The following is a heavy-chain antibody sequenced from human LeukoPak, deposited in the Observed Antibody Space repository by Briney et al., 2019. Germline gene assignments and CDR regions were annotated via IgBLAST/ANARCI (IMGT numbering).Heavy chain of an antibody. CDR2: INPNSGGT. J-gene: IGHJ3*02. CDR3: ARLRSSWSEDAFDI. V-gene: IGHV1-2*06. D-gene: IGHD6-13*01. Sequence: ASVKVSCKASGYTFTGYYMHWVRQAPGQGLEWMGRINPNSGGTNYAQKFQGRVTMTRDTSISTAYLQRSSLKASDTAMYYCARLRSSWSEDAFDIWGQGTMVTVSS. CDR1: GYTFTGYY.